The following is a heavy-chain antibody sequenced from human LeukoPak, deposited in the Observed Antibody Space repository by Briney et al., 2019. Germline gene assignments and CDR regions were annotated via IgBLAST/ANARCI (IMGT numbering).Heavy chain of an antibody. J-gene: IGHJ4*02. V-gene: IGHV4-30-4*01. D-gene: IGHD1-1*01. CDR3: ARGTKI. CDR1: GGSISSGDYF. CDR2: IYYSGTT. Sequence: SETLSLTCSVSGGSISSGDYFWTWIRQPPGKGLEYIGYIYYSGTTYYNPSLKSRITMSVDMSANQFSLRLTSVSAADTAVYYCARGTKIWGQGTLVTVSS.